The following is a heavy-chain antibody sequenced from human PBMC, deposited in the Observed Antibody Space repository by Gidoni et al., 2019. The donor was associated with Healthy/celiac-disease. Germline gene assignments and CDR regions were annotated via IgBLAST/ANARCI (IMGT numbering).Heavy chain of an antibody. CDR3: ARPHYDSSGYHWFDP. V-gene: IGHV4-39*01. D-gene: IGHD3-22*01. J-gene: IGHJ5*02. Sequence: QLQLQESGPGLVKPSETLSLTCTVSGGSISSSSYYWGWLRQPPGKGLEWIGSIYYSGNTYYNPSLKSRVTISVDTSKNQFSLKLSSVTAADTAVYYCARPHYDSSGYHWFDPWGQGTLVTVSS. CDR1: GGSISSSSYY. CDR2: IYYSGNT.